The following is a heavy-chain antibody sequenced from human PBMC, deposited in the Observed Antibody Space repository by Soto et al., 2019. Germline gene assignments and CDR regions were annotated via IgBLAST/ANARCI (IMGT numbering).Heavy chain of an antibody. V-gene: IGHV4-31*03. CDR1: GGSISSGGYY. Sequence: SETLSLTCTVSGGSISSGGYYWSWIRQHPGKGLEWIGYIYYSGSTYYNPSLKSRVTISVDTSKNQFSLKLSSVNAADTAVYYCARGIVGATTFDYWGQRTLVTVSS. CDR2: IYYSGST. CDR3: ARGIVGATTFDY. J-gene: IGHJ4*02. D-gene: IGHD1-26*01.